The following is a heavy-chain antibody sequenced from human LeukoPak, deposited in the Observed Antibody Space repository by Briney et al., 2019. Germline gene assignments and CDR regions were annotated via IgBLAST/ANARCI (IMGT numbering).Heavy chain of an antibody. V-gene: IGHV1-69*01. CDR1: GGTFSSYA. Sequence: SVKVSCKASGGTFSSYAISWVRQAPGQGLEWMGGIIPIFGTANYAQKFQGRVKITADESTNTAYMELSSLRSEDTAVYYCAREERDSGYDYFDYWGQGTLVTVSS. D-gene: IGHD5-12*01. CDR2: IIPIFGTA. CDR3: AREERDSGYDYFDY. J-gene: IGHJ4*02.